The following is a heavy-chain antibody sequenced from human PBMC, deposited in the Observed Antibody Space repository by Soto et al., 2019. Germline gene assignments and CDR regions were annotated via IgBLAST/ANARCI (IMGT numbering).Heavy chain of an antibody. CDR1: GFTFNSYN. J-gene: IGHJ6*02. D-gene: IGHD3-3*01. Sequence: EVQLVESGGGLVQPGGSLRLSCAASGFTFNSYNMNWVRQAPGKGLEWVSYISSSSSTIYYADSVEGRFTISRVSAKNSLYLQMNSLRDEDTAVYYCARDGRLLDGITHHYYYGMDVWGQGTTVTVSS. CDR3: ARDGRLLDGITHHYYYGMDV. CDR2: ISSSSSTI. V-gene: IGHV3-48*02.